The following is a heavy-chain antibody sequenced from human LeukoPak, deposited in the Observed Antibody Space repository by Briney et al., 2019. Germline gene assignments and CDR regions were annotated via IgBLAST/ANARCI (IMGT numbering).Heavy chain of an antibody. V-gene: IGHV4-59*08. CDR2: VYYTGRT. J-gene: IGHJ4*02. CDR3: ARHPSQYSGYDRIDY. Sequence: PSETLSLTCTVSGGSLSSYYWSWIRQPPGKGLEWIGYVYYTGRTSYNPSLKSRLTISVASSKNQFSLKLSSVTAADTAVYYCARHPSQYSGYDRIDYWGQGTLVTVSS. CDR1: GGSLSSYY. D-gene: IGHD5-12*01.